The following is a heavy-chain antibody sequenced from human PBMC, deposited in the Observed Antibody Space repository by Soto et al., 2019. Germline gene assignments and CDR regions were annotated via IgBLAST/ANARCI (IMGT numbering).Heavy chain of an antibody. Sequence: TLSLTCAFYGGSFSGYYLSWIRQPPGKGLEWIGEINHSGSTNYNPSLKSRVTISVDTSKNQFSLKLSSVTAADTAVYYCARGVFGLFRTWGQGTLVTVSS. CDR1: GGSFSGYY. V-gene: IGHV4-34*01. J-gene: IGHJ5*02. CDR3: ARGVFGLFRT. CDR2: INHSGST. D-gene: IGHD3-22*01.